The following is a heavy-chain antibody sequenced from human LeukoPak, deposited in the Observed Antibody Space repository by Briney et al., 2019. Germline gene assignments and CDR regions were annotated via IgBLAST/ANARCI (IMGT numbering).Heavy chain of an antibody. CDR3: ASRRGYYDSSGPARY. Sequence: SETLSLTCAVYGGSFSGYYWSWIRQPPGKGLEWIGEINHSGSTNYNPSLKSRVTISVDTSKNQFSLKLSSVTAADTAVYYCASRRGYYDSSGPARYWGQGTLVTVSS. V-gene: IGHV4-34*01. D-gene: IGHD3-22*01. CDR2: INHSGST. J-gene: IGHJ4*02. CDR1: GGSFSGYY.